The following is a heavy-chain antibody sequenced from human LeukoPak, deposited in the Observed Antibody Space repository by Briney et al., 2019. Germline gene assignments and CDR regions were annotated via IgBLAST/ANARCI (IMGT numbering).Heavy chain of an antibody. CDR3: ARVGGHYCSSTSCYDPGDY. J-gene: IGHJ4*02. CDR2: IYYSGST. D-gene: IGHD2-2*01. V-gene: IGHV4-31*03. Sequence: PSETLSLTCTVSGGSISSGGYYWSWIRQHPGKGLEWIGYIYYSGSTYYNPSLKSRVTISVDTSKNQFSLKLSSVTAADTAVYYCARVGGHYCSSTSCYDPGDYWGQGTLVTVSS. CDR1: GGSISSGGYY.